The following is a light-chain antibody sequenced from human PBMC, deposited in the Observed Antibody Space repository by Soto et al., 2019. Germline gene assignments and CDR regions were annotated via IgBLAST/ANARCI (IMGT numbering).Light chain of an antibody. CDR1: QSLTSN. CDR2: GAS. Sequence: IVMTQSPATLSVSPGERVTLSCRASQSLTSNLAWYHHKPGQSPTLLIYGASASATGTPARFSGGGSGAEYTLTISSLQSEDFAVYYCQQYDKWPRTFGQGTKV. CDR3: QQYDKWPRT. V-gene: IGKV3-15*01. J-gene: IGKJ1*01.